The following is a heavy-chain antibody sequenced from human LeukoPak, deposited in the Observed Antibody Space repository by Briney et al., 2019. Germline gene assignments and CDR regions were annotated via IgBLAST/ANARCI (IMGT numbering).Heavy chain of an antibody. D-gene: IGHD6-13*01. CDR2: IYYSGST. CDR3: ARDISSSWRNWFDP. V-gene: IGHV4-59*01. J-gene: IGHJ5*02. Sequence: SETLSLTCSVSGVSMRSSYWSWIRQAPGKGLEWIGYIYYSGSTNYNPSLKSRVTISVDTSKNQFSLKLSSVTAADTAVYYCARDISSSWRNWFDPWGQGTLVTVSS. CDR1: GVSMRSSY.